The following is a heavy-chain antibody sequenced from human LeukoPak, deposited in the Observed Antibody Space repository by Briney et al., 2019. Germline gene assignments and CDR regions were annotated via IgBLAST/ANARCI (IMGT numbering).Heavy chain of an antibody. CDR1: GYTFTNYY. Sequence: ASVKVSCKASGYTFTNYYMHWVRQAPGLGFEWMGWIDPKSGGTSYPQKFQGRLTMTRDTSISTAYMELSRLRSDDTAVYYCVPSASYYYFVYWGQGTLVTVSS. V-gene: IGHV1-2*02. CDR3: VPSASYYYFVY. CDR2: IDPKSGGT. D-gene: IGHD1-26*01. J-gene: IGHJ4*02.